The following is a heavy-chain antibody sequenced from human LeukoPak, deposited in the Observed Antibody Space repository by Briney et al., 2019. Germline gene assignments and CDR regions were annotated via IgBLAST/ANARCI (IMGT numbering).Heavy chain of an antibody. D-gene: IGHD1-7*01. CDR3: AKITGTTSEDY. CDR2: ISYDGRNK. J-gene: IGHJ4*02. CDR1: GFTFSSYG. V-gene: IGHV3-30*18. Sequence: GGSLRLSCAASGFTFSSYGMHWVRQAPGKGLEWVAVISYDGRNKYYADSVKGRFTISRDNSKNTLYLQMNSLRAEDTAVYYCAKITGTTSEDYWGQGTLVTVSS.